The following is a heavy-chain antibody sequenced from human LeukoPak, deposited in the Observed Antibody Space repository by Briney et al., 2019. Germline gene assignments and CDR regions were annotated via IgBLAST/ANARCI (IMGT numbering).Heavy chain of an antibody. D-gene: IGHD3-3*01. J-gene: IGHJ4*02. CDR3: ARDRRITIFGVVSFFSPIDY. CDR1: GFTFSGFS. V-gene: IGHV3-7*01. Sequence: GGSLRLSCAASGFTFSGFSMSWVRQSPTKGLEWVANIKQDGSERYYVDSAKGRFTISRDNAKNSLSLQMNNLRVEDTAVYYCARDRRITIFGVVSFFSPIDYWGQGTLVTVSS. CDR2: IKQDGSER.